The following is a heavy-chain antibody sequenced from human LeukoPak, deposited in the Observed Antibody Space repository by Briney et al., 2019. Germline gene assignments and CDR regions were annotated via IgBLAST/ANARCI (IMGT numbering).Heavy chain of an antibody. CDR1: GGSFSGYY. J-gene: IGHJ5*02. Sequence: ETLSLTCAVYGGSFSGYYWSWIRQPPGKGLEWIGEINHSGSTNYNPSLKSRVTISVDTSKNQFSLKLSSVTAADTAVYYCARAVPIVLMVYGHRRDWFDPWGQGTLVTVSS. D-gene: IGHD2-8*01. CDR2: INHSGST. CDR3: ARAVPIVLMVYGHRRDWFDP. V-gene: IGHV4-34*01.